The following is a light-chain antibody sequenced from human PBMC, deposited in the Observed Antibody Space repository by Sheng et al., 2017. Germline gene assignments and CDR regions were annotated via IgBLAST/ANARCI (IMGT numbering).Light chain of an antibody. V-gene: IGKV1-5*03. Sequence: IQMTQSPSTLSASVGDRVTITCRASQNVSIWVAWYQQKSGEAPSLLIYKASDSVGGVPSRFSGSGSGTEFSLIISSLQSDDFATYYCQQYNTYGTFGQGTEGGNQT. J-gene: IGKJ1*01. CDR3: QQYNTYGT. CDR2: KAS. CDR1: QNVSIW.